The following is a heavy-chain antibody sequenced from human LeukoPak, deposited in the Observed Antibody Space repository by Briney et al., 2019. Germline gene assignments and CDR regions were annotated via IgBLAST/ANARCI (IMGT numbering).Heavy chain of an antibody. CDR2: IYSGGST. D-gene: IGHD6-19*01. V-gene: IGHV3-66*01. Sequence: PGGSLRLSCAASGFIVSSNYMSWVRQAPGKGLEWVSVIYSGGSTHYADSVKGRFTISRGNSKNTLYLQMNSLRAEDTSVYYCARGRNSGWYEFVGQFDYWGQGTLVTVSS. CDR3: ARGRNSGWYEFVGQFDY. CDR1: GFIVSSNY. J-gene: IGHJ4*02.